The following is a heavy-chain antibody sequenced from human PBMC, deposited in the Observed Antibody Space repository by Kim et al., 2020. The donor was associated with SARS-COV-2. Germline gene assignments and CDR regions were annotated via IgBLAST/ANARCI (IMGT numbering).Heavy chain of an antibody. Sequence: SETLSLTCTVSGGSISSGGYYWSWIRQHPGKGLEWIGYIYYSGSTYYNPSLKSRVTISVDTSKNQFSLKLSSVTAADTAVYYCARDRSPLYSSSSGRAFDIWGQGTMVTVSS. J-gene: IGHJ3*02. V-gene: IGHV4-31*03. CDR1: GGSISSGGYY. CDR2: IYYSGST. D-gene: IGHD6-6*01. CDR3: ARDRSPLYSSSSGRAFDI.